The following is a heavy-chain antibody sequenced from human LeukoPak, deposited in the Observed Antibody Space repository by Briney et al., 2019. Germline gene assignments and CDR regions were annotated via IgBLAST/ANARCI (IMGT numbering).Heavy chain of an antibody. CDR1: GCTFSSYA. Sequence: SVKVSCKASGCTFSSYAISWVRQAPGQGLEWMGGIIPIFGTANYAQKFQGRVTITADKSTSTAYMELSSLRSEDTAVYYCARDPYYYDSSGYRSRGIDYWGQGTLVTVSS. CDR3: ARDPYYYDSSGYRSRGIDY. J-gene: IGHJ4*02. V-gene: IGHV1-69*06. D-gene: IGHD3-22*01. CDR2: IIPIFGTA.